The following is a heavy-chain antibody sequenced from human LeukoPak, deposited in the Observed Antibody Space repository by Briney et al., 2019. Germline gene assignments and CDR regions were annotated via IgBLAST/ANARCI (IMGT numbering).Heavy chain of an antibody. Sequence: PSETLSLTCTVSGGSISSYYWSWIRQPPGKGLEWIGYIYTSGSTNYNPSLKSRVTISVDTSKNQFSLKLSSVTAADTAVYYCARRAGDYSNYSYWFDPWGQGTLVTVSS. D-gene: IGHD4-11*01. CDR1: GGSISSYY. V-gene: IGHV4-4*09. CDR2: IYTSGST. J-gene: IGHJ5*02. CDR3: ARRAGDYSNYSYWFDP.